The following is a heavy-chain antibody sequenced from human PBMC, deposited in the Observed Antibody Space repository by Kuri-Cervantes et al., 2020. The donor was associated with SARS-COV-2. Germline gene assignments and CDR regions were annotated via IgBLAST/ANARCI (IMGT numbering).Heavy chain of an antibody. J-gene: IGHJ4*02. Sequence: GESLKISCSASGFTFSSFTMHWVRQAPGKGLESVSTITHNGGGTYYADSVKGRFTISRDNAKNSLYLQMNSLRAEDTAVYYCARGRHSGRYFDWLSSFDSWGQGTLVTVSS. V-gene: IGHV3-64*04. CDR1: GFTFSSFT. CDR3: ARGRHSGRYFDWLSSFDS. CDR2: ITHNGGGT. D-gene: IGHD3-9*01.